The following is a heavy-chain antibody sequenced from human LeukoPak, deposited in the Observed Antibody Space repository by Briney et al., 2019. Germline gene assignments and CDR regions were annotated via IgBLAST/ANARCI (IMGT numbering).Heavy chain of an antibody. V-gene: IGHV1-69*06. D-gene: IGHD6-19*01. CDR2: IIPIFGTA. CDR3: ARALIAVAGTGEYSDY. J-gene: IGHJ4*02. CDR1: GGTFSSYA. Sequence: SVKVSCKASGGTFSSYAISWVRQAPGQGLEWMGGIIPIFGTANYAQKFQGRVTITADKSTSTAYMELSSLRSEDTAVYYCARALIAVAGTGEYSDYWGQGTLVTVSS.